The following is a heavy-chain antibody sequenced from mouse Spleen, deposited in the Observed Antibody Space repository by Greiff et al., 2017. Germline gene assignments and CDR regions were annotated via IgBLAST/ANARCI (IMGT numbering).Heavy chain of an antibody. V-gene: IGHV5-9*04. CDR2: ISSGGGNT. J-gene: IGHJ3*01. Sequence: EVKVVESGGGLVKLGGSLKLSCAASGFTFSSYAMSWVRQTPEKRLEWVATISSGGGNTYYPDSVKGRFTISRDNAKNTLYLQMSSLKSEDTAMYYCARHDYDDGFAYWGQGTLVTVSA. CDR3: ARHDYDDGFAY. CDR1: GFTFSSYA. D-gene: IGHD2-4*01.